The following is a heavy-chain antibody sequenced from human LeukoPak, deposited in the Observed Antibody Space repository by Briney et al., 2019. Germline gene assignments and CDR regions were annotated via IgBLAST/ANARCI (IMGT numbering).Heavy chain of an antibody. Sequence: PSETLSLTCTVSGGSISSGGYYWSWIRQHPGKGLEWIGYIYYSGSTYYNPSLKSRVTISVDTSKNQFSLNLSSVTAADTAVYYCAREIGLKGAFDIWGQGTMVTVSS. J-gene: IGHJ3*02. CDR3: AREIGLKGAFDI. D-gene: IGHD2-2*03. CDR2: IYYSGST. V-gene: IGHV4-31*03. CDR1: GGSISSGGYY.